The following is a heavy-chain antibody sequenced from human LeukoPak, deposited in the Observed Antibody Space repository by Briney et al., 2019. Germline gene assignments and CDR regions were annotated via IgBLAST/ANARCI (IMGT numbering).Heavy chain of an antibody. D-gene: IGHD3-16*01. Sequence: SGGSLRLSCAASGFTVSSNYMSWVRQAPGKGLEWVSVIYSGGGTYYADSVKGRFTISRDNSKNTLYLQMNSLRAEDTAVYYCARGGELSAADPFDYWGQGTLVTVSS. CDR2: IYSGGGT. J-gene: IGHJ4*02. CDR3: ARGGELSAADPFDY. CDR1: GFTVSSNY. V-gene: IGHV3-53*01.